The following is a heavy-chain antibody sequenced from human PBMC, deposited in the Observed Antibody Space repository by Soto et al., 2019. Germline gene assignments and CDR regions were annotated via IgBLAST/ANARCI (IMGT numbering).Heavy chain of an antibody. V-gene: IGHV3-53*01. CDR1: GFTVSSNY. CDR2: IYSGGST. Sequence: EVQLVESGGGLIQPGGSLRLSCAASGFTVSSNYMSWVRQAPGKGLEWVSVIYSGGSTYYADSVKVRFTISRDNSKNTLYLQMNSLRAEDTAVYYCARDHAYSHWYFDLWGRGTLVTVSS. D-gene: IGHD4-4*01. J-gene: IGHJ2*01. CDR3: ARDHAYSHWYFDL.